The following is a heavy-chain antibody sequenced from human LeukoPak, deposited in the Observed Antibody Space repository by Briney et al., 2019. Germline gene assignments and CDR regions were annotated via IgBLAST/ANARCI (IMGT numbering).Heavy chain of an antibody. CDR1: GGTFSSYA. J-gene: IGHJ4*02. D-gene: IGHD3-22*01. Sequence: ASVKVSCKASGGTFSSYAISWVRQAPGQGLEWMGRIIPIFGTANYAQKFQGRVTITTDESTSTAYMELSSLRAEDTAVYYCARDGESSGYNYWGQGTLITVSS. CDR2: IIPIFGTA. CDR3: ARDGESSGYNY. V-gene: IGHV1-69*05.